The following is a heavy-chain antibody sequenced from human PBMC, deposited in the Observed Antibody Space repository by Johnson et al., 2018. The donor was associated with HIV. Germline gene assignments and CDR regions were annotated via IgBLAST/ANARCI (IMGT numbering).Heavy chain of an antibody. CDR1: AFTFSSYA. J-gene: IGHJ3*02. CDR2: MSSDGSIT. D-gene: IGHD1-7*01. Sequence: QVQLVESGGGLVQPGGSLRLSCAASAFTFSSYAMHWVRQAPGKGLEWVAVMSSDGSITYFADSVKGRFTISRDNSKNTLYLQMNSLRPEDTAVYYCAKDIRTGTPRSYAFDIWGQGTMVTVSS. V-gene: IGHV3-30*14. CDR3: AKDIRTGTPRSYAFDI.